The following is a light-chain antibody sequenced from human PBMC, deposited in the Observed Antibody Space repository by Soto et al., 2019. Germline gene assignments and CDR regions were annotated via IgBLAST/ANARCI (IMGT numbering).Light chain of an antibody. CDR1: SSNIGSNT. J-gene: IGLJ2*01. CDR2: SNN. Sequence: QAVVTQPPSASGTPGQRVTISCSGSSSNIGSNTVNWYQQLPGAAPKLLIYSNNQRPSGVPDRFSGSKSGTSASLGISGLQSEDEADYYCAAWDDSLNGVLFGGGTKLTVL. V-gene: IGLV1-44*01. CDR3: AAWDDSLNGVL.